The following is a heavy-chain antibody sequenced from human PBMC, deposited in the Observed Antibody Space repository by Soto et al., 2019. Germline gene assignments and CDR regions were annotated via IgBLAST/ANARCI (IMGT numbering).Heavy chain of an antibody. CDR3: ARHLETKYYDILTGYHPTYNWFDP. CDR2: IYYSGST. V-gene: IGHV4-39*01. D-gene: IGHD3-9*01. Sequence: QLQLQESGPGLVKPSETLSLTCTVSGGSISSSSYYWGWIRQPPGKGLEWIGSIYYSGSTYYNPSLKSRVTISVDTSKNQFSLKLSSVTAADTAVYYCARHLETKYYDILTGYHPTYNWFDPWGQGTLVTVSS. J-gene: IGHJ5*02. CDR1: GGSISSSSYY.